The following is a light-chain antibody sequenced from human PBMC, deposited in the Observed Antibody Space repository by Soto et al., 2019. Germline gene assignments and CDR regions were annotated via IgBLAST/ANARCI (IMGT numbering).Light chain of an antibody. J-gene: IGKJ1*01. CDR2: EVS. CDR1: QSLIHSDGNTY. V-gene: IGKV2-30*02. CDR3: LQGTHWPWS. Sequence: DVVMTQSPLFLPVTLGQPASISCRSSQSLIHSDGNTYLSWFQQRPGQSPRRLIYEVSDRYSGVTGTFTGSGSGTGFTLKISRVEAEDVVVYYCLQGTHWPWSFGQGTEVEIK.